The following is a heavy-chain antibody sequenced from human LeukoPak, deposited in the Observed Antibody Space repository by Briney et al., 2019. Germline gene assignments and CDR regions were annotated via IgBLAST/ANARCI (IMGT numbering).Heavy chain of an antibody. Sequence: GGSLRLSCAPSGFTFSDYSMTWIRQSQGTGLQWLSSISSNATTINYADPVKGRFTISRDNAKNALYLQMNSLRAEDTAVYFCARADYSNDEYFDPWGQGTQVTVSS. J-gene: IGHJ5*02. V-gene: IGHV3-11*01. D-gene: IGHD4-11*01. CDR3: ARADYSNDEYFDP. CDR1: GFTFSDYS. CDR2: ISSNATTI.